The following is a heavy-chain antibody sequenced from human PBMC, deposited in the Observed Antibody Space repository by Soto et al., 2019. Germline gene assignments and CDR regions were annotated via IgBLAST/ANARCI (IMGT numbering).Heavy chain of an antibody. Sequence: PGGSLRLSCAASGFDVSNTDMSWVRQAPGKGLEWVSVIYSGGYTNYADSVKGRFIVSRDSPKNTLYLQMDSLRAEDTAVYYCGREAIIVIAAPENYFASGGQETLVTSPQ. V-gene: IGHV3-66*01. CDR3: GREAIIVIAAPENYFAS. D-gene: IGHD3-22*01. CDR1: GFDVSNTD. J-gene: IGHJ4*02. CDR2: IYSGGYT.